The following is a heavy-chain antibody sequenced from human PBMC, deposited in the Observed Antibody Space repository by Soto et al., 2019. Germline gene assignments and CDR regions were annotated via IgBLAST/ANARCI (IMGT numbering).Heavy chain of an antibody. J-gene: IGHJ5*02. V-gene: IGHV3-33*01. CDR1: GLPFSASG. D-gene: IGHD3-16*01. CDR2: IWSDGSKE. Sequence: QAQLVESGGGVVQPGRSLRLSCAASGLPFSASGMHWVRQAPGKGLEWVAMIWSDGSKEYYADSVKGRFTITRDNSKNIIFFQMDSLRAEETAVYYFARDKGVTCLDTWGQGNMVTVSS. CDR3: ARDKGVTCLDT.